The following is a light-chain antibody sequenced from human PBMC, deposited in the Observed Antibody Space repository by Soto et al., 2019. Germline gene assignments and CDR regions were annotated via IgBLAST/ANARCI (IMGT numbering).Light chain of an antibody. CDR2: AAS. V-gene: IGKV1-39*01. J-gene: IGKJ1*01. CDR3: QQSYSTPPT. CDR1: HSISNF. Sequence: DIQMTPSTSSLSASVGDSVTISCSASHSISNFLNWYQQQSGKAPILLIYAASTLQSGVPSRFSGSGAGTEFTLTISSLQPEDFATYYCQQSYSTPPTFGQGTKVEIK.